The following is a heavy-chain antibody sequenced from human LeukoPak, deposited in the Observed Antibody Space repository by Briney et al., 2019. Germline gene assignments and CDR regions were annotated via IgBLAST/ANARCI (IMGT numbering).Heavy chain of an antibody. D-gene: IGHD2-8*01. V-gene: IGHV3-7*05. CDR2: IHEDGSDK. J-gene: IGHJ3*02. CDR1: GFTFSSYW. CDR3: ARTLRLNTPRAFDI. Sequence: GGSLRLSCVVSGFTFSSYWMNWVRQAPGKGLDWVANIHEDGSDKYYVDSVKSRFTISRDNVKNSLYLQMNSLRAEDTAVYYCARTLRLNTPRAFDIWGQGTKVTVSS.